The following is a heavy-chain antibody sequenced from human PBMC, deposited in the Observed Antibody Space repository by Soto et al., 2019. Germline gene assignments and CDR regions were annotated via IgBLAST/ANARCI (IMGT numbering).Heavy chain of an antibody. CDR3: TKGGPDGFCSGGRRYLDY. J-gene: IGHJ4*02. CDR1: GFTFDDYA. CDR2: ISWNSNII. V-gene: IGHV3-9*01. D-gene: IGHD2-15*01. Sequence: EVQLVESGGGLVQPGRSLRLSCAASGFTFDDYAMHWVRRVPGKGLVWVSSISWNSNIIGYADSVKGRFTISRDNAKNSLYLKMNSLRPEYTALYYCTKGGPDGFCSGGRRYLDYWGQGTLVTVSS.